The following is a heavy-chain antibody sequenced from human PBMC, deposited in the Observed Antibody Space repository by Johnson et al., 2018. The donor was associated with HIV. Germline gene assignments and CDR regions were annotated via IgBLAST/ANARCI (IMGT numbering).Heavy chain of an antibody. CDR1: GFTVSSNY. CDR3: ARAGASSGRPDAFDI. CDR2: ISYDGNIK. D-gene: IGHD1-14*01. Sequence: VQLVESGGGLVQPGGSLRLSCAASGFTVSSNYMSWVRQAPGKGLEWVAVISYDGNIKFYADYVKGRFSISRDNSKNTLFLDMNSLRAEDTAVYYCARAGASSGRPDAFDIWGQGTVVTVSS. J-gene: IGHJ3*02. V-gene: IGHV3-30-3*01.